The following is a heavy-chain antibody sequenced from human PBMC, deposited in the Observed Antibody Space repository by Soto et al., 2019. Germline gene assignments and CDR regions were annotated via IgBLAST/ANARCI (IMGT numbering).Heavy chain of an antibody. CDR2: INAGNGDT. CDR1: GYTFTSYP. D-gene: IGHD6-19*01. V-gene: IGHV1-3*01. Sequence: ASVKVSCKASGYTFTSYPMHWVRQAPGQRLEWMGWINAGNGDTKYSQKFQGRVTITRDTSASTVYMELSSLRSEDTAVYYCARDAIVLAGTDFDYWGQGTLVTVSS. CDR3: ARDAIVLAGTDFDY. J-gene: IGHJ4*02.